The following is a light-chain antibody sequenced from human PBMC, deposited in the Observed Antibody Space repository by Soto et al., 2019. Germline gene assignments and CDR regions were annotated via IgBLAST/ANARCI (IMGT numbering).Light chain of an antibody. V-gene: IGKV1-9*01. CDR2: AAS. Sequence: IQLTQSPSSMSASVGDSVTISCRASQGIGFYLAWYQQKPGNAPKLLIYAASTLQSGVPSRFSGSGSGTNFTLTISSLQPEDFAVYYCQQYGSSPKTFGQGTKVEIK. CDR1: QGIGFY. J-gene: IGKJ1*01. CDR3: QQYGSSPKT.